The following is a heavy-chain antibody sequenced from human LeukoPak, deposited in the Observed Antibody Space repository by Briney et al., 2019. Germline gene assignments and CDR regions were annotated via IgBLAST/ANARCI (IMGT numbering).Heavy chain of an antibody. J-gene: IGHJ4*02. CDR3: ARDRHGDYYFDY. CDR2: IYSGGST. D-gene: IGHD4-17*01. V-gene: IGHV3-66*01. CDR1: GFTVSSNY. Sequence: GGSLRLSCAASGFTVSSNYMSWVRQAPGKGLEWVSVIYSGGSTYYADSVKGRFTISRDNSKNTLYLQMNSLRAEDTAVYYCARDRHGDYYFDYWGQGTLVTVSS.